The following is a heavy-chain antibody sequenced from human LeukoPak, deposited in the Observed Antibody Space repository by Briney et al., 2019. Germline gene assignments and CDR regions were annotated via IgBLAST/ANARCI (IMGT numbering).Heavy chain of an antibody. J-gene: IGHJ5*02. V-gene: IGHV1-24*01. CDR1: GYTLTELS. D-gene: IGHD3-22*01. Sequence: ASVKVSCKVSGYTLTELSMHWVRQAPGKGLEWMGGFDPEDGETIYAQKFQGRVTMTEDTSTDTAYMELSSLRSEDTAVYYCARVLYYYDSSGYKRYNWFDPWGQGTLVTVSS. CDR3: ARVLYYYDSSGYKRYNWFDP. CDR2: FDPEDGET.